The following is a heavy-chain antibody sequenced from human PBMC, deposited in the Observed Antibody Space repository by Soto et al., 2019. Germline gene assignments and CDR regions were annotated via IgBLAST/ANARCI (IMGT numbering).Heavy chain of an antibody. CDR3: ARDDGSSAYYGLDV. CDR2: MSGSGSSI. Sequence: EAHLLESGGGLVQPGESLTLSCVASHFAFNIDAMTWVRQAPGKGLEWVSSMSGSGSSIYYADSVKGRFTITRDKSKKTLYLQSNSPRAEDTSVYWCARDDGSSAYYGLDVWGQGTTVTVS. CDR1: HFAFNIDA. D-gene: IGHD6-25*01. V-gene: IGHV3-23*01. J-gene: IGHJ6*02.